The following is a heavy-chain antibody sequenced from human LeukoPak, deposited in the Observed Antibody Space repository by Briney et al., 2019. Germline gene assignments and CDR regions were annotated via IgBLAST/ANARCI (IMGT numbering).Heavy chain of an antibody. J-gene: IGHJ4*02. Sequence: GASVKVSCKVSGYTLTELSMHGARQAPGKGLEWMGGFDPEDGETIYAQKFQGRVTMTEDTSTDTAYMELSSLRSEDTAVYYCASSYDMLAGYRDYWRQGTLVTVSS. V-gene: IGHV1-24*01. D-gene: IGHD3-9*01. CDR3: ASSYDMLAGYRDY. CDR2: FDPEDGET. CDR1: GYTLTELS.